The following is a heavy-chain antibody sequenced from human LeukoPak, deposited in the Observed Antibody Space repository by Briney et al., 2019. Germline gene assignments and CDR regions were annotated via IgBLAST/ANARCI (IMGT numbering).Heavy chain of an antibody. V-gene: IGHV5-51*01. CDR2: IYPGDSDT. D-gene: IGHD2-2*02. CDR1: GYSFTSYW. Sequence: PGESLKISCKGSGYSFTSYWIGWVRQMPGKGLEWMGIIYPGDSDTRYSPSFQGQVTISADKSISTAYLQWSSLKASDTAMYYCARLGDCSSTSCYKGGFDYWGQGTLVTVSS. J-gene: IGHJ4*02. CDR3: ARLGDCSSTSCYKGGFDY.